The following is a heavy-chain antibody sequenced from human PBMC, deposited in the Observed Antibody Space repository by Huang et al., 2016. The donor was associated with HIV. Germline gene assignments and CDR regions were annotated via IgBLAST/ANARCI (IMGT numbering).Heavy chain of an antibody. CDR3: ARFGSYYYGSGSYLDAFDI. CDR1: GFTFSTYN. CDR2: ISGSSGSI. J-gene: IGHJ3*02. Sequence: EVQLMESGGGLVQPGGSLRLSCAASGFTFSTYNMNWVRQAPGKGLGWVSYISGSSGSIYYADSVKGRFTISRDNAKNSLYLQMNSLRAEDTAVYYCARFGSYYYGSGSYLDAFDIWGQGTMVTVSS. D-gene: IGHD3-10*01. V-gene: IGHV3-48*01.